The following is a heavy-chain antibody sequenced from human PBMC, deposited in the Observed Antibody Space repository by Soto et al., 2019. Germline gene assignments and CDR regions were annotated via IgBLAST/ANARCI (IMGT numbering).Heavy chain of an antibody. J-gene: IGHJ4*02. CDR2: IIPIFGTA. Sequence: QVQLVQSGAEVKKPGSSVKVSCKASGGTFSSYAISWVRQAPGQGLEWMGGIIPIFGTANYAQKFQGRVTITADESTSTAYMELSSLRSDDTAVYYCARVGCSGGSCYWGLDYWGQGTLVTVSS. CDR3: ARVGCSGGSCYWGLDY. V-gene: IGHV1-69*12. D-gene: IGHD2-15*01. CDR1: GGTFSSYA.